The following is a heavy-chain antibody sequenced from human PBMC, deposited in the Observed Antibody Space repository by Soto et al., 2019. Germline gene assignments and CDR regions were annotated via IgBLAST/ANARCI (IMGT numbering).Heavy chain of an antibody. V-gene: IGHV2-5*02. J-gene: IGHJ4*02. CDR3: AHSVVAGLGYYFDY. Sequence: QITLKESGPTLVKPTQPLTLTCTFSGFSLSSTRVAVGWIRQPPGKALEWLALIYWDDDKRYSPFLKSRLTITKDTSKNQVVLTMTKMAPVDTATYYCAHSVVAGLGYYFDYWGQGTLVTVSS. CDR1: GFSLSSTRVA. D-gene: IGHD6-19*01. CDR2: IYWDDDK.